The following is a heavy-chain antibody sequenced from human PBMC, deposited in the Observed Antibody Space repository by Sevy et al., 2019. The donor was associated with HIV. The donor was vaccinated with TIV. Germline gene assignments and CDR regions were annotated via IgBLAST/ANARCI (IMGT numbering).Heavy chain of an antibody. CDR3: VRGSTGTFGH. D-gene: IGHD3-9*01. CDR1: GFTLSIYW. Sequence: GGSLRLSCAASGFTLSIYWMHWVRQVPGKGLVWVSHINSDGKIKRYADSVEGRFTMSRDKAEKTVYLQMNSLRADDTAAYYCVRGSTGTFGHWGQGTLVTVSS. CDR2: INSDGKIK. V-gene: IGHV3-74*01. J-gene: IGHJ4*02.